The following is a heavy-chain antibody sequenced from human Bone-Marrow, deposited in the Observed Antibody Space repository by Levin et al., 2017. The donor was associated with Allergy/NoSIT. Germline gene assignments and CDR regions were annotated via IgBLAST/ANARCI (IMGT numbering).Heavy chain of an antibody. D-gene: IGHD6-13*01. Sequence: ASVKVSCSVSGYTFSDYYIHWIRKTPGQGLEWIGWIDPTHGGTQFSEKFHDRLVLTRNSSINTAYMELGKLRSGDTALYYCARGGASSNDYWGRVTLVTVSS. CDR2: IDPTHGGT. V-gene: IGHV1-2*02. CDR3: ARGGASSNDY. J-gene: IGHJ4*02. CDR1: GYTFSDYY.